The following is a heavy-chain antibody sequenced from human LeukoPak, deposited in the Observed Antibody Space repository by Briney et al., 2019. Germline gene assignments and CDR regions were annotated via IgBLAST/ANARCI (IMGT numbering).Heavy chain of an antibody. CDR3: ARGCSGGSCSLHRGYSYGSLIDY. CDR2: ISYDVSNK. Sequence: QPGGSLRLSCAASGFTFSSYAMLWVRQAPGKGLEWVAVISYDVSNKYYADSVKGRFTISRDNSKNTLYLQMNSLRAEDTALYYCARGCSGGSCSLHRGYSYGSLIDYWGQGTLVTVSS. CDR1: GFTFSSYA. J-gene: IGHJ4*02. D-gene: IGHD2-15*01. V-gene: IGHV3-30-3*01.